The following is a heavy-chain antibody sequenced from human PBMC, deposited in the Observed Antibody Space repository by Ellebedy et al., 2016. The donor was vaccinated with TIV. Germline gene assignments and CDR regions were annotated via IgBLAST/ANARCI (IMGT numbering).Heavy chain of an antibody. CDR2: ISSSGGST. CDR1: GFTFSSYG. CDR3: AKDLGYSSNWYSPFDY. J-gene: IGHJ4*02. V-gene: IGHV3-23*01. Sequence: PGGSLRLSCAASGFTFSSYGMSWVRKPPGKGLEWVSAISSSGGSTNYADSVKGRFTISRDNSKNTLYLQMNSLRAEDTAVYYCAKDLGYSSNWYSPFDYWGQGTLVTVSS. D-gene: IGHD6-13*01.